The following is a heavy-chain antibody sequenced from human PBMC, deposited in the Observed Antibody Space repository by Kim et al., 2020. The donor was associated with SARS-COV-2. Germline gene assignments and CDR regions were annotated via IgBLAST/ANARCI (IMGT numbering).Heavy chain of an antibody. Sequence: GGSLRLSCAASGFTFSSYWMSWVRQAPGKGLEWVANIKQDGSEKYYVDSVKGRFTISRDNAKNSLYLQMNSLRAEDTAVYYCARGECSGGSCYRRAFDIWGQGTMVTVSS. V-gene: IGHV3-7*03. J-gene: IGHJ3*02. CDR1: GFTFSSYW. CDR2: IKQDGSEK. D-gene: IGHD2-15*01. CDR3: ARGECSGGSCYRRAFDI.